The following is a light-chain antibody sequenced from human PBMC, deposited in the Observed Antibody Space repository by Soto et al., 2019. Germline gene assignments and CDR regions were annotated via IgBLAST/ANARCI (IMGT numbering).Light chain of an antibody. CDR2: GAS. Sequence: EIVLTQSPGTLSLSPGDGATLSCRASQSVSSGYLAWYQQKPGQAPWLLIYGASRRATGIPDRFSGSGSGTDFTLSISRLEPEDFAVYWCQHYGNSPTFGQGTKVQIK. V-gene: IGKV3-20*01. CDR3: QHYGNSPT. CDR1: QSVSSGY. J-gene: IGKJ1*01.